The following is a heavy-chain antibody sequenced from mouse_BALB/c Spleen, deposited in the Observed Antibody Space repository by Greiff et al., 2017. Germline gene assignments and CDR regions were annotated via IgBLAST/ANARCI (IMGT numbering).Heavy chain of an antibody. CDR2: IDPENGDT. CDR3: IAWDLRRGAMGY. CDR1: GFNIKDYY. V-gene: IGHV14-4*02. D-gene: IGHD4-1*01. Sequence: VQLKESGAELVRSGASVKLSCTASGFNIKDYYMHWVKQRPEQGLEWIGWIDPENGDTEYAPKFQGKATMTADTSYNTAYLQLSGLTSEDPAVYYCIAWDLRRGAMGYWGRETSVTVSS. J-gene: IGHJ4*01.